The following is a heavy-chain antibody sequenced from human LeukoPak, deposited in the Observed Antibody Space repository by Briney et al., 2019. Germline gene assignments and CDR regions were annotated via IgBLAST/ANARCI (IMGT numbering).Heavy chain of an antibody. V-gene: IGHV4-34*01. D-gene: IGHD2-2*01. J-gene: IGHJ6*02. Sequence: SETLSLTCAVYRGSFSGYYWSWIRQPPGKGLEWIGEINHSGSTNYNPSLKSRVTISVDTSKNQFSLKLSSVTAADTAVYYCASLPLGYCSSTSCPVHSTYYYYGMDVWGQGTTVTVSS. CDR1: RGSFSGYY. CDR2: INHSGST. CDR3: ASLPLGYCSSTSCPVHSTYYYYGMDV.